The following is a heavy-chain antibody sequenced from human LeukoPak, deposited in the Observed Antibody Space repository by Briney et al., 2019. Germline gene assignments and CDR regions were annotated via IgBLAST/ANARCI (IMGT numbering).Heavy chain of an antibody. CDR1: GYSISSGYY. V-gene: IGHV4-38-2*02. D-gene: IGHD3-9*01. CDR2: IYHSGST. CDR3: ATWFRGHHENTGYYPGN. J-gene: IGHJ4*02. Sequence: SETLSLTCTVSGYSISSGYYWGWIRQPPGKGLEWIGSIYHSGSTYYNPSLKSRVTISVDTSKNQFSLKLSSVTAADTAFYYCATWFRGHHENTGYYPGNWGQGTLVTVSS.